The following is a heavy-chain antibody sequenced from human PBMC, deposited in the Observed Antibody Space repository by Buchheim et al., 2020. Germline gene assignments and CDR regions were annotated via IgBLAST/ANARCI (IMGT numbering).Heavy chain of an antibody. D-gene: IGHD3-22*01. CDR2: MNPNSGNT. CDR3: ARGRSYYYDSSGYYYYYYYYYGMDV. CDR1: GYTFTSYD. Sequence: QVQLVQSGAEVKKPGASVKVSCKASGYTFTSYDINWVRQATGQGLEWMGWMNPNSGNTGYAQKFQGRVTMTRNTSISTAYMELSSLRSEDTAVYYCARGRSYYYDSSGYYYYYYYYYGMDVWGQGTT. V-gene: IGHV1-8*01. J-gene: IGHJ6*02.